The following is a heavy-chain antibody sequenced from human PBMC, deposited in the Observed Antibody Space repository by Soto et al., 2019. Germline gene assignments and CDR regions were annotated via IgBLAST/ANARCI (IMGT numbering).Heavy chain of an antibody. CDR2: VDYSGST. Sequence: SETLSLTCTVSGGSISSYYWSWIRQPPGKGLEWIGYVDYSGSTNYNPSLKSRVTISVDTSKNQFSLKLTSVTAADTAVYYCARVTRGQLPDYWGQGTLVTVSS. D-gene: IGHD2-2*01. CDR1: GGSISSYY. V-gene: IGHV4-59*01. J-gene: IGHJ4*02. CDR3: ARVTRGQLPDY.